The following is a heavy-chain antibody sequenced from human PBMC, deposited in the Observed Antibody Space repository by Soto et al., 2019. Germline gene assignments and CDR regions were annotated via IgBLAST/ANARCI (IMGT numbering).Heavy chain of an antibody. CDR2: IYTSGST. Sequence: PSETLSLTCTVSGGSISSYYWSWIRQPAGKGLEWIGRIYTSGSTNYNPSLKSRVTMSVDTSKNQFSLKLSSVTAADTAVYYCAREFAAAAAHNWFDPWGQGTLVTVYS. J-gene: IGHJ5*02. D-gene: IGHD6-13*01. CDR3: AREFAAAAAHNWFDP. CDR1: GGSISSYY. V-gene: IGHV4-4*07.